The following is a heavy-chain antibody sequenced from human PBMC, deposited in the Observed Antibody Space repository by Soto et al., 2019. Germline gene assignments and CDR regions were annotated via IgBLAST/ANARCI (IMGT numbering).Heavy chain of an antibody. D-gene: IGHD4-17*01. V-gene: IGHV3-23*04. Sequence: EVQLVESGGGLVKPGGSLRLSCAASGFTFSTYSMNWVRQAPGKGLEWVSAITDSGGSTYYADSVKGRFTISRDNSKNTVYLQMNSLRAEDTAVYYCAKAATVVTLYYFDYWGQGTLVTVSS. J-gene: IGHJ4*02. CDR2: ITDSGGST. CDR1: GFTFSTYS. CDR3: AKAATVVTLYYFDY.